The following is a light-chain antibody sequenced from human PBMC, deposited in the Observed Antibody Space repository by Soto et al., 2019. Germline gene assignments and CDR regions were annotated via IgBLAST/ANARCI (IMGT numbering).Light chain of an antibody. CDR3: SSYTSSSTLVV. CDR1: SSDVGGYNY. V-gene: IGLV2-14*01. CDR2: DVS. J-gene: IGLJ2*01. Sequence: QSALTQPASVYGSPGQSITISCTGTSSDVGGYNYVSWYQQHPGKAPKLMIYDVSNRPSGVSKRFSGSKSGNTASLTISGLQAEDEADYYCSSYTSSSTLVVFGGGTKLTVL.